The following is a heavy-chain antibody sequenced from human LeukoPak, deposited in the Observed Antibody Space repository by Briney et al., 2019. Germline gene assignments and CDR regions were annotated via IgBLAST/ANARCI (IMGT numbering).Heavy chain of an antibody. D-gene: IGHD2-2*01. CDR1: GGSISSYY. CDR3: ARTLSSTSSDFDY. CDR2: IYYSGST. V-gene: IGHV4-59*01. J-gene: IGHJ4*02. Sequence: KPSETLSLTCTVSGGSISSYYWSWIRQPPGKGLEWIGYIYYSGSTNYNPSLKSRVTISVDTSKNQFSLKLSSVTAADTAVYYCARTLSSTSSDFDYWGQGTLVTVSS.